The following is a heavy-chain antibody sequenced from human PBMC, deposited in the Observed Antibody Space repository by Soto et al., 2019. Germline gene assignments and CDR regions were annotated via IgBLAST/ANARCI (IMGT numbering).Heavy chain of an antibody. V-gene: IGHV4-34*01. J-gene: IGHJ6*02. CDR3: ARDRIEAAGTPRFNYYYGMDV. Sequence: SETLSLTCAVYGGSFSGYYWSWIRQPPGKGLEWIGEINHSGSTNYNPSLKSRVTISVDTSKNQFSLKLSSVTAADTAVYYCARDRIEAAGTPRFNYYYGMDVWGQGTTVTVSS. CDR1: GGSFSGYY. D-gene: IGHD6-13*01. CDR2: INHSGST.